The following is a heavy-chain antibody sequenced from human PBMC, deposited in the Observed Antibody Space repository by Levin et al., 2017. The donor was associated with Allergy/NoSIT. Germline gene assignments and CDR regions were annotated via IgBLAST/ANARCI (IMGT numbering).Heavy chain of an antibody. CDR3: ARVKLRFLQDY. Sequence: SQTLSLTCAVYGGSFSGYYWSWIRQPPGKGLEWIGEINHSGSTNYNPSLKSRVTISVDTSKNQFSLKLSSVTAADTAVYYCARVKLRFLQDYWGQGTLVTVSS. V-gene: IGHV4-34*01. CDR2: INHSGST. J-gene: IGHJ4*02. D-gene: IGHD3-3*01. CDR1: GGSFSGYY.